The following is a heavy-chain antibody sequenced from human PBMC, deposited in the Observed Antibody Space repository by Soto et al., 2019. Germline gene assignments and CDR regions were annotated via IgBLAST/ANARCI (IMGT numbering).Heavy chain of an antibody. CDR1: GYNFAGYW. J-gene: IGHJ6*02. V-gene: IGHV5-51*01. Sequence: PGESLKISCKTSGYNFAGYWIGWVRQMPGKGLEWLGIIFPGDSDTKYSPSFQGQVIISADKSIRTAYLQWSSLKASDTAIYYCARKSGMDVWGQGTKVTVSS. CDR3: ARKSGMDV. D-gene: IGHD5-12*01. CDR2: IFPGDSDT.